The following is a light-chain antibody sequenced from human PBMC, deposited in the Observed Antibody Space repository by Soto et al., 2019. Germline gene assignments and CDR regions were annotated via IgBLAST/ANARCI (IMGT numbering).Light chain of an antibody. Sequence: DVVLTQSPLSLPVTLGQPASISCRSSQSLLYSDGNTYLNWFQQRPGQAPRRLIYKVSNRDSGVPDRFSGSGSGTDFTLKISRVEAEDVGIYYCMQGTHRPCTFGQGTKVEIK. CDR1: QSLLYSDGNTY. CDR2: KVS. CDR3: MQGTHRPCT. V-gene: IGKV2-30*01. J-gene: IGKJ1*01.